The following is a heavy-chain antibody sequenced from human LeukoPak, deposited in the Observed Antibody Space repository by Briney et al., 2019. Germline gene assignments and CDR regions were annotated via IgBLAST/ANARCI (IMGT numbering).Heavy chain of an antibody. V-gene: IGHV3-7*03. D-gene: IGHD3-10*01. J-gene: IGHJ4*02. CDR2: IKYDGSEQ. CDR3: ARDYGWSFAN. Sequence: PGGSLRLSCTSSGFIFSSHWMNWVRQAPGKGPEWVANIKYDGSEQYYVDSVKGRSSISRDNTKNLLYLQMNSLRVEDTAVYYCARDYGWSFANWGQGTLVTVSS. CDR1: GFIFSSHW.